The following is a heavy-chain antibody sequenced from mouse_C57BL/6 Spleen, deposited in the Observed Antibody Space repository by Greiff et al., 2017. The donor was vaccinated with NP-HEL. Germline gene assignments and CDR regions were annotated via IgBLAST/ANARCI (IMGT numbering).Heavy chain of an antibody. CDR3: AVWNPYYAMDY. CDR2: INPNNGGT. Sequence: VQLQQSGPELVKPGASVKISCKASGYTFTDYYMNWVKQSHGKSLEWIGDINPNNGGTSYNQKFKGKATLTVDKSSSTAYMELRSLTSEDSAVYYCAVWNPYYAMDYWGQGTSVTVSS. J-gene: IGHJ4*01. V-gene: IGHV1-26*01. D-gene: IGHD2-10*02. CDR1: GYTFTDYY.